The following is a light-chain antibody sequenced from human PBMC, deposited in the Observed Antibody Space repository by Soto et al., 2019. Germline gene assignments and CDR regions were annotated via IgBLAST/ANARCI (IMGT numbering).Light chain of an antibody. Sequence: DIVMTQSPDSLAVSLGERATINCKSSQSVLCSSNNRNYLAWYQQKPGQPPKLLIYWASTRESGVPDRFSGSGSETDFTLTISSLQAEDVAVYYCQQYYSTPPTFGQGTKVEIK. J-gene: IGKJ1*01. CDR1: QSVLCSSNNRNY. CDR2: WAS. V-gene: IGKV4-1*01. CDR3: QQYYSTPPT.